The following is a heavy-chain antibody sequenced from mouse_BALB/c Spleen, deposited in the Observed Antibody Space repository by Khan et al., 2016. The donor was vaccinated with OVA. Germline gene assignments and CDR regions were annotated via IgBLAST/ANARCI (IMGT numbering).Heavy chain of an antibody. V-gene: IGHV3-2*02. J-gene: IGHJ2*01. CDR3: ARICGGDFDY. CDR2: ISYSGNT. Sequence: EVQLQESGPGLVKPSQSLSLTCTVTGYSITSDYAWNWIRQFPGNKLEWLGFISYSGNTNYTPSLKSRISITRDTPKNTFFLQLNTVITEDTATYYCARICGGDFDYWGQGTTLTVSS. CDR1: GYSITSDYA.